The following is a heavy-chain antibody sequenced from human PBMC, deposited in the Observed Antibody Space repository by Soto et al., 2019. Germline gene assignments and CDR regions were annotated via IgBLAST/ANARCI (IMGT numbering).Heavy chain of an antibody. Sequence: QVQLQESGPGLVKSSQTLSLTCTVSGGFISSGGYYWSWIRQHPGKGLEWIGYIYYSGSTYYNPSLKSRVTISVDTSKNQFSLKLSSVTAADTAVYYCARGLSSYPYYYYGMDVWGQGTTVTVSS. CDR1: GGFISSGGYY. CDR2: IYYSGST. D-gene: IGHD6-6*01. CDR3: ARGLSSYPYYYYGMDV. J-gene: IGHJ6*02. V-gene: IGHV4-31*03.